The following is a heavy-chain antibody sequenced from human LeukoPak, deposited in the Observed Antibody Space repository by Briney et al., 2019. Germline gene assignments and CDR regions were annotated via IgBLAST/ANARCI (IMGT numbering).Heavy chain of an antibody. V-gene: IGHV4-39*01. J-gene: IGHJ4*02. Sequence: PSETLSLTCTVSGGSISSNSYYWGWIRQPPGKGLEWIASIFHSGSTYYNPSLKSRVTISIDTSKNHFSLKMRSVTAADTAVYYCARPAPGGSQAVFDHGGQGALVTVSS. CDR3: ARPAPGGSQAVFDH. CDR2: IFHSGST. CDR1: GGSISSNSYY. D-gene: IGHD1-26*01.